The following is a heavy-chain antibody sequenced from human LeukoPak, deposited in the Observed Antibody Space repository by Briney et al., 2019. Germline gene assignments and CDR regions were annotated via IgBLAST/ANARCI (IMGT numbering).Heavy chain of an antibody. D-gene: IGHD6-6*01. CDR3: ATDKETQSALDY. CDR2: IIPIFGTA. V-gene: IGHV1-69*13. Sequence: SVKVSCKASGGTFSNYAINWVRQAPGQGLEWVGGIIPIFGTAHYAQKFQGRVTITADESTRTGYMELSSLRSEDTAVYYCATDKETQSALDYWGQGTLVTVSS. CDR1: GGTFSNYA. J-gene: IGHJ4*02.